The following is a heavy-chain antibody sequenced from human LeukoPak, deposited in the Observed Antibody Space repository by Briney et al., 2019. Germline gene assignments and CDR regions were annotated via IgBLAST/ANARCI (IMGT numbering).Heavy chain of an antibody. J-gene: IGHJ4*02. Sequence: QPGGSLILSCAVSGFTFSNYWMSWVRQAPGKGLEWVANINQDGSAEYYVVSVKGRFTISRDNAKNSLFLHMNSLRAEDTALYYCARVPATVKADFWGQGTLVTVSS. V-gene: IGHV3-7*04. CDR2: INQDGSAE. CDR1: GFTFSNYW. CDR3: ARVPATVKADF. D-gene: IGHD4-17*01.